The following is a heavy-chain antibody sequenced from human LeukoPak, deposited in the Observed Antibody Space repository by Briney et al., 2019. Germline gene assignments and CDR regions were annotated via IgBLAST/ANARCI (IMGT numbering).Heavy chain of an antibody. Sequence: SETLSLTCTVSGGSISSYYWSWIRHPAGKGLEWIGRIYTSGSTNYNPSLKSRVTISVDTSKNQFSLKLSSVTAADTAVYYCARTRYYYNSRSYGAPYYFDYWGQGTLVTVSS. V-gene: IGHV4-4*07. J-gene: IGHJ4*02. D-gene: IGHD3-10*01. CDR2: IYTSGST. CDR1: GGSISSYY. CDR3: ARTRYYYNSRSYGAPYYFDY.